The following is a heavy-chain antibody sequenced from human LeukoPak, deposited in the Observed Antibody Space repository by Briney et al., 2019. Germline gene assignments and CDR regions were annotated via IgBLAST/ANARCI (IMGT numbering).Heavy chain of an antibody. CDR3: AVSHGGRTIRAFDI. V-gene: IGHV4-30-4*01. Sequence: SETLSLTCTVSGGSISSGDYYWSWIRQPPGKGLEWIGYIYYSGSTYYNPSLKSRVTISVDTSKNQFSLKLSSVTAANTAVYYCAVSHGGRTIRAFDIWGQGTMVTVSS. J-gene: IGHJ3*02. CDR2: IYYSGST. CDR1: GGSISSGDYY. D-gene: IGHD4-23*01.